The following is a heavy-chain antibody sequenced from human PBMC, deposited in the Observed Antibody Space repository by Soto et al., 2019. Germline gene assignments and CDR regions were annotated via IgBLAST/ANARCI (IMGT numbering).Heavy chain of an antibody. CDR1: GGSISSGGYY. Sequence: SETLSLTCTVSGGSISSGGYYWSWIRQHPGKGLEWIGYIYYSGSTYYNPSLKSRVTISVDTSKNQFSLKLSSVTAADTAVYYCARGSVVPAAIRLEPTSHFDWGQGTLVTLSS. J-gene: IGHJ4*02. D-gene: IGHD2-2*02. CDR2: IYYSGST. V-gene: IGHV4-31*03. CDR3: ARGSVVPAAIRLEPTSHFD.